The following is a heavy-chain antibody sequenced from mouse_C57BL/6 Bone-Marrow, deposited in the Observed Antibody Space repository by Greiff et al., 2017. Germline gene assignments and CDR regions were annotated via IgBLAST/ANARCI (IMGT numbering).Heavy chain of an antibody. J-gene: IGHJ1*03. CDR1: GYTFTSYG. CDR2: IYPRSGNT. Sequence: VKLQESGAELARPGASVKLSCKASGYTFTSYGISWVKQRPGQGLEWIGEIYPRSGNTYYNEKFKGKATLTADKSSSTAYMELRSLTSEDSAVYFCARLKGTTAPYWYFDVWGTGTTVTVSS. CDR3: ARLKGTTAPYWYFDV. D-gene: IGHD1-2*01. V-gene: IGHV1-81*01.